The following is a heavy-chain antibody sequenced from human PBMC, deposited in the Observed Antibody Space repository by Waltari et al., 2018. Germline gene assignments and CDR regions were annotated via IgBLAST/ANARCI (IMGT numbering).Heavy chain of an antibody. V-gene: IGHV3-23*01. D-gene: IGHD3-9*01. J-gene: IGHJ4*02. CDR2: ISGSGGST. Sequence: EVQLLESGGGLVQPGGSLRLSCAASGFTFSSYAMRWVPHAPRKGLEWVSAISGSGGSTYYADSVKGRFTISRDNSKNTLYLQMNSLRAEDTAVYYCAKDLGNYDILTGYFNPNYWGQGTLVTVSS. CDR3: AKDLGNYDILTGYFNPNY. CDR1: GFTFSSYA.